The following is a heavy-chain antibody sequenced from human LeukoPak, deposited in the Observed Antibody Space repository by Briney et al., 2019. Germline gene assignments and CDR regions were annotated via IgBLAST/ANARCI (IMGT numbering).Heavy chain of an antibody. CDR1: EFNFRNYW. D-gene: IGHD6-25*01. V-gene: IGHV3-7*03. CDR3: ARDSAAHGGY. Sequence: GGSLRLSCVVSEFNFRNYWMSWVRQTPGKGLEWVANIKQDGSDKYYVDSVKGRFIISRDNAKNSLYLQMNSLRDEDTAVCYCARDSAAHGGYWGQGTPVIVSS. CDR2: IKQDGSDK. J-gene: IGHJ4*02.